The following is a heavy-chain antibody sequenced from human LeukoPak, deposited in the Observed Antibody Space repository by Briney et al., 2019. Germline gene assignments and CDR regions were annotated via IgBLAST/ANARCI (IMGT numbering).Heavy chain of an antibody. J-gene: IGHJ3*02. D-gene: IGHD2-2*01. CDR2: ISYDGSNK. V-gene: IGHV3-30*18. Sequence: GRSLRLSCAASGFTFSSYGMHWVRQAPGKGLEWVAVISYDGSNKYYADSVKGRFTISRDNSKNTLYLQMNSLRAEDTAVYYCAKGYCSRTSCFSPDAYDIWGQGTMVTVSS. CDR1: GFTFSSYG. CDR3: AKGYCSRTSCFSPDAYDI.